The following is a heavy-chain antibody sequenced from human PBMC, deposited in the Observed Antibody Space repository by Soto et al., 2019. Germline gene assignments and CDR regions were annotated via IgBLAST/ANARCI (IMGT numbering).Heavy chain of an antibody. V-gene: IGHV1-2*04. Sequence: GASVKVSCKASGYTFTGYYMHWVRQAPGQGLEWMGWINLNSGGTNYAQKFQGWVTMTRDTSISTAYMELSRLRSDDTAVYYCASGDAGNAFDIWGQGTMVTVSS. J-gene: IGHJ3*02. D-gene: IGHD2-21*02. CDR1: GYTFTGYY. CDR2: INLNSGGT. CDR3: ASGDAGNAFDI.